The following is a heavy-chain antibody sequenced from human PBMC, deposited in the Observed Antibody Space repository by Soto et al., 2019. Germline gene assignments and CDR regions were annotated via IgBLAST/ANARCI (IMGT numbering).Heavy chain of an antibody. D-gene: IGHD3-3*01. J-gene: IGHJ4*02. CDR1: GITFNNYA. CDR2: ISGRDDRT. V-gene: IGHV3-23*01. CDR3: AKTHYDFWSGYYRAGDYFDS. Sequence: HPGGSLRLSCTASGITFNNYAMSWVRQGPGKGLEWVSGISGRDDRTYYAESVKGRFTVSRDKSENTLYLQMNTLGAEDTAVYYCAKTHYDFWSGYYRAGDYFDSWGQGTLVTVSS.